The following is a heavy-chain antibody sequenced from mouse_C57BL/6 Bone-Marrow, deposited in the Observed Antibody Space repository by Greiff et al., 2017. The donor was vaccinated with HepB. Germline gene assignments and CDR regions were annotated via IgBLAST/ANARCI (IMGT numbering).Heavy chain of an antibody. CDR2: ISSGGSYT. CDR3: ARHTYGYDEFAY. CDR1: GFTFSSYG. V-gene: IGHV5-6*01. Sequence: VQLVESGGDLVKPGGSLKLSCAASGFTFSSYGMSWVRQTPDKRLEWVATISSGGSYTYYPDSVKGRFTISRDNAKNTLYLQMSSLKSEDTAMYYCARHTYGYDEFAYWGQGTLVTVSA. J-gene: IGHJ3*01. D-gene: IGHD2-2*01.